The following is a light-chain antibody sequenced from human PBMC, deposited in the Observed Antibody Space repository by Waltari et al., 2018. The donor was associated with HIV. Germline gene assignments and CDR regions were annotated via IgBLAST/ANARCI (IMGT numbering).Light chain of an antibody. CDR2: EVT. V-gene: IGLV2-8*01. CDR1: SSDIGAYDS. CDR3: SSYGDSLRVL. Sequence: QSALTQPPSASGSLGQSVTLPCTGPSSDIGAYDSVPWFQQHPRSAPKLLLYEVTRRPSTVSDRFSGSRSGSTAFLTVAGLQPDDEATYFCSSYGDSLRVLFGGGTNVTVL. J-gene: IGLJ3*02.